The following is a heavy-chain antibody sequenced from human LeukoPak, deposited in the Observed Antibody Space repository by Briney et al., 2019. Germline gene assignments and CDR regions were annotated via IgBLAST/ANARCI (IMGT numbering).Heavy chain of an antibody. CDR2: IYTSGST. CDR1: GDSTNSGNYY. CDR3: ARDMVRGVILGAFDI. V-gene: IGHV4-61*02. J-gene: IGHJ3*02. Sequence: PSETLSLTCGVSGDSTNSGNYYWSWIRQPAGKGLEWIGRIYTSGSTNYNPSLKSRVTMSVDTSKNQFSLELSSVTAADTAVYYCARDMVRGVILGAFDIWGQGTMVTVSS. D-gene: IGHD3-10*01.